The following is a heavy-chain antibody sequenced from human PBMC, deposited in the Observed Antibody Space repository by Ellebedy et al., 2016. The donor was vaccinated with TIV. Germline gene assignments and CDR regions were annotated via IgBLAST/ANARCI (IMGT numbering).Heavy chain of an antibody. CDR3: ARGITSAPGLDVY. CDR2: INQHGSDI. CDR1: GITFSTHW. V-gene: IGHV3-7*03. J-gene: IGHJ4*02. D-gene: IGHD6-13*01. Sequence: GESLKISCAASGITFSTHWMNWVRQAPGKGLEWVANINQHGSDINYVDSVRGRFSISRDNAKNSLYLQMNSLRAEDTAMYYCARGITSAPGLDVYWGQGTLVTVSS.